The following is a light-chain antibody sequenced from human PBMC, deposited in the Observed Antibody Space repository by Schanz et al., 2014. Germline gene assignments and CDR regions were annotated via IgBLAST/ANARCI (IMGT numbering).Light chain of an antibody. CDR1: QSLLFSTGRSY. J-gene: IGKJ5*01. CDR3: MQPLQTPPIT. Sequence: DVVMTQSPLSLPVTPGEPASMSCRSSQSLLFSTGRSYLNWYVQKPGQPPQLLIFLATDRASGVPGRFSGSGSGTDFTLKISRVEAEDVGVYYCMQPLQTPPITFGQGTRLEIE. CDR2: LAT. V-gene: IGKV2-28*01.